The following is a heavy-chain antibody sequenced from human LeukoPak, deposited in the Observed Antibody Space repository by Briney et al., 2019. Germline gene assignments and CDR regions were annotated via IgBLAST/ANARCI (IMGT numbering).Heavy chain of an antibody. CDR1: GFTFSGYW. CDR3: ARDAMTPGAYYYYYYMDV. Sequence: GGSLRLSCAASGFTFSGYWMTWVRQAPGKGLEWVANINLDGSEKYYVDSVKGRFTISRDNAKNSLYLQMNSLRAEDTAVYYCARDAMTPGAYYYYYYMDVWGKGTTVTVSS. D-gene: IGHD1-14*01. CDR2: INLDGSEK. V-gene: IGHV3-7*01. J-gene: IGHJ6*03.